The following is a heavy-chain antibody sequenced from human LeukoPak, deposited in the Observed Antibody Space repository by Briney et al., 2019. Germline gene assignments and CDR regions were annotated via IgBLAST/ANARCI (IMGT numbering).Heavy chain of an antibody. CDR3: ARDAKYVWGNYRWFDP. CDR2: MIYSGYT. CDR1: GGFISSGGYY. D-gene: IGHD3-16*02. V-gene: IGHV4-31*03. Sequence: SQTLSLTCTVSGGFISSGGYYWSWIRQHPGKGLEWIGYMIYSGYTHYNPSLKSRVTISVDTSNNQFFLKLSSVTAADTAVYYCARDAKYVWGNYRWFDPWGQGILVTVSS. J-gene: IGHJ5*02.